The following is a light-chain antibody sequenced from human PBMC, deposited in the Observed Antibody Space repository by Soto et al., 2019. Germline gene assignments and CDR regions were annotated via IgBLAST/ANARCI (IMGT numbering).Light chain of an antibody. V-gene: IGLV2-14*01. J-gene: IGLJ3*02. Sequence: QSALTQPASVSGSPGQSITISCTGTSSDVGGYNYVSWYQQNPGKAPKLMIYEVNNRPSGVSNRFSGSKSGNTASLTISGLQAEDEADYYCNSFTSNNTWVFGGGTKLTVL. CDR2: EVN. CDR1: SSDVGGYNY. CDR3: NSFTSNNTWV.